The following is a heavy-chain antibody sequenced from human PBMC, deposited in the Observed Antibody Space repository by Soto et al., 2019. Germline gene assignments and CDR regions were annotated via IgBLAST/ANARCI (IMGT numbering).Heavy chain of an antibody. J-gene: IGHJ5*02. V-gene: IGHV1-69*01. Sequence: QVQLVQSGAEVKKPGSSVKVSCKASGGTFSSYAISWVRQAPGQGLEWMGGIIPIFGTANYAQKFQGRVTITADEYTSTAYMELSSLRSEDTAVYYCAREDYYGSGSYYWFDPWGQGTLVTVSS. CDR2: IIPIFGTA. CDR3: AREDYYGSGSYYWFDP. CDR1: GGTFSSYA. D-gene: IGHD3-10*01.